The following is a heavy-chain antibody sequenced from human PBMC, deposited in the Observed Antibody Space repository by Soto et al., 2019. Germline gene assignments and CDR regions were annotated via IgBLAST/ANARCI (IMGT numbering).Heavy chain of an antibody. CDR1: GGSISSYY. D-gene: IGHD3-10*01. V-gene: IGHV4-59*08. Sequence: QVQLQESGPGLVKPSETLSLTCTVSGGSISSYYWSWIRQPPGKGLEWIGNIYHSGSTNYNPSLKSRVTISVDTSKNQFSLKLSSVTAADTAVYYCARYFRGVISPFDYWGQGTLVTVSS. CDR2: IYHSGST. CDR3: ARYFRGVISPFDY. J-gene: IGHJ4*02.